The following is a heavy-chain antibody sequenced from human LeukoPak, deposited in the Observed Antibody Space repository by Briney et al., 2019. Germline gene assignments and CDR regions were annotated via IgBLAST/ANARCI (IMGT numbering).Heavy chain of an antibody. CDR2: ISSSSSYI. D-gene: IGHD3-22*01. CDR3: AKDYYYDSSGYGYFDY. J-gene: IGHJ4*02. CDR1: GFTFSSYS. V-gene: IGHV3-21*01. Sequence: GGSLRLSCAASGFTFSSYSMNWVRQAPGKGLEWVSSISSSSSYIYYADSVKGRFTISRDNAKNSLYLQMNSLRAEDTAVYYCAKDYYYDSSGYGYFDYWGQGTLVTVSS.